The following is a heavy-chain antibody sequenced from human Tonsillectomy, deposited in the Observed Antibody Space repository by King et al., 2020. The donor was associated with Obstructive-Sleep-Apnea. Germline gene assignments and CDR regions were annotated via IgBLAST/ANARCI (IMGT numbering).Heavy chain of an antibody. J-gene: IGHJ5*02. CDR2: INPNSGGT. Sequence: QLVQSGAEVKKPGASVKVSCKASGYTFTGYYIHWVRQAPGQGLEWMGWINPNSGGTHYAQNFQGRVTMTRDTSISTAYMEMSRLRFDDTAVYYCARGWELLQRECGLDLWGQGPLVTVSS. V-gene: IGHV1-2*02. CDR1: GYTFTGYY. CDR3: ARGWELLQRECGLDL. D-gene: IGHD1-26*01.